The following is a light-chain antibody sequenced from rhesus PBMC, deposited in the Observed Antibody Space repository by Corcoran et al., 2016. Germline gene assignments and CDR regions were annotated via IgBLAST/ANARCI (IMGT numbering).Light chain of an antibody. CDR2: GAS. Sequence: EIVMTQSPATLSLSPGERATLSCRASQSVSSYLAWYQQKPGQAPRLLIYGASSRATGIPDRFSGSGSGTDFTLTISRLEPEDFAVYYCQETSNLFTFGPGTKLDIK. J-gene: IGKJ3*01. CDR3: QETSNLFT. V-gene: IGKV3-31*02. CDR1: QSVSSY.